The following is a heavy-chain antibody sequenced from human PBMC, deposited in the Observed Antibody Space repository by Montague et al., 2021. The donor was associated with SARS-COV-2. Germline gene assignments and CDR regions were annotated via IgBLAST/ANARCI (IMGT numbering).Heavy chain of an antibody. Sequence: SETLSLTCAGDGHSVSSGTQARIGRAHARRTVPMGIGNPYYGGRKNYNPSLKSRVTISVDTSKNQFSLKPSSVTAADTAVYYCARGSKVLNEWIQLERWENWFDLWGQGTLVTVSS. V-gene: IGHV4-61*01. CDR1: GHSVSSGTQA. J-gene: IGHJ5*02. D-gene: IGHD5-18*01. CDR2: PYYGGRK. CDR3: ARGSKVLNEWIQLERWENWFDL.